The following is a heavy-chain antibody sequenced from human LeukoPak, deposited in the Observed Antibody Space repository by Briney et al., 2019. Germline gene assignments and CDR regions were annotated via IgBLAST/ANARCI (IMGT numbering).Heavy chain of an antibody. CDR1: GFTFDEYA. CDR3: ARAEYSFHAFDI. D-gene: IGHD5-18*01. Sequence: GGSLRLSCAASGFTFDEYAMHWVRKAPGKGLEGVSLISWDGGSTYYADSVKGRFTISRDNAKNSLYLQMNSLRAEDTAVYYCARAEYSFHAFDIWGQGTMVTVSS. V-gene: IGHV3-43D*03. CDR2: ISWDGGST. J-gene: IGHJ3*02.